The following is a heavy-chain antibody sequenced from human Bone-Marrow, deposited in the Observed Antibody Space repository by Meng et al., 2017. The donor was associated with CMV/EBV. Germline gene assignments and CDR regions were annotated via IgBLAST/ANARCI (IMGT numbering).Heavy chain of an antibody. V-gene: IGHV2-26*01. CDR3: ARIQGPQDSYDFWGGYRRSWYFDL. CDR1: RFSRSNLRMG. CDR2: IFSNDEK. J-gene: IGHJ2*01. D-gene: IGHD3-3*01. Sequence: SGLTLAKPTETLTLTCTVSRFSRSNLRMGVSWIRQPPAKALEWHAHIFSNDEKTYITALKSRLTNSKDTTKRQAVLTMTNMNPEDTAKYYRARIQGPQDSYDFWGGYRRSWYFDLWGQGTLVTVSS.